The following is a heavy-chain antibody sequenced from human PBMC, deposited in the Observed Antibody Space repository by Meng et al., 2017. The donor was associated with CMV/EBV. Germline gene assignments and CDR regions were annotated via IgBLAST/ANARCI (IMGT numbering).Heavy chain of an antibody. J-gene: IGHJ3*02. D-gene: IGHD2-8*01. CDR2: IIPIFGTA. CDR1: GYTFTSYG. Sequence: SVKVSCKASGYTFTSYGISWVRQAPGQGLEWMGGIIPIFGTANYAQKFQGRVTITTDESTSTAYMELSSLRSEDTAVYYCAGPLYPKGTDAFDIWGQGTMVTVSS. CDR3: AGPLYPKGTDAFDI. V-gene: IGHV1-69*05.